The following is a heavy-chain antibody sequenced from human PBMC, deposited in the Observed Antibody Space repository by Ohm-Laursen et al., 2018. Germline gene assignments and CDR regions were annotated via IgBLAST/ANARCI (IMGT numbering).Heavy chain of an antibody. V-gene: IGHV4-59*12. CDR1: GGSISPYY. CDR2: IYYSGST. J-gene: IGHJ4*02. CDR3: AGRGY. Sequence: TLSLTCTVSGGSISPYYWSWFRLPPGKGLEWIGYIYYSGSTNYNPSLKSRVTMSVDTSKNQFSLKLSSVTAADTAVYYCAGRGYWGQGTLVTVSS.